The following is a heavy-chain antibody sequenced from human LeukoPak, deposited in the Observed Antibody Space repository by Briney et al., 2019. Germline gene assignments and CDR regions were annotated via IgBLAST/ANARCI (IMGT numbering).Heavy chain of an antibody. CDR3: ARAGSGWRGYGMDV. J-gene: IGHJ6*02. CDR1: GGSISSYY. CDR2: IYYSGST. V-gene: IGHV4-59*01. Sequence: SETLSLTCTVSGGSISSYYWSWIRQPPGKGLEWIGYIYYSGSTNYNPSLKSRVAIPVDTSKNQFSLKLSSVTAADTAVYYCARAGSGWRGYGMDVWGQGTTVTVSS. D-gene: IGHD6-19*01.